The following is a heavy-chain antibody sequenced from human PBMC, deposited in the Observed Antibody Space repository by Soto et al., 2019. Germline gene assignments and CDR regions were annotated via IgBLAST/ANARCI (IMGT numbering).Heavy chain of an antibody. CDR1: GFSFGDYW. J-gene: IGHJ4*02. V-gene: IGHV3-7*03. Sequence: GGSLRLSCAASGFSFGDYWMSWVRQAPGKGLEWVAHMKKDGSEKYYVDSVKGRFTVSRDNNKSSLYLQMSSLRAEDTAVYYCAKLGSGYYTGLYFDYWGQGTLVTVSS. D-gene: IGHD3-3*01. CDR3: AKLGSGYYTGLYFDY. CDR2: MKKDGSEK.